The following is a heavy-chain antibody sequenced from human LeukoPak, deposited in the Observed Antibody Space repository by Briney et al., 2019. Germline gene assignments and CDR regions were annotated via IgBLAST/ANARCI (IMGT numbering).Heavy chain of an antibody. D-gene: IGHD3-22*01. CDR1: GYTFTSYD. CDR2: VNPNSGNT. V-gene: IGHV1-8*01. CDR3: ARGYDSSGTNDY. J-gene: IGHJ4*02. Sequence: ASVKVSCKASGYTFTSYDINWVRQATGQGLEWMGWVNPNSGNTGYAQKFQGRVTMTRNTSISTAYMELSSLRSEDTAVYYCARGYDSSGTNDYWGQGTLVTVSS.